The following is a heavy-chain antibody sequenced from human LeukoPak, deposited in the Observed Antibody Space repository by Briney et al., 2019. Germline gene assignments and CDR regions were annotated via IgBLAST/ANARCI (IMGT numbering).Heavy chain of an antibody. D-gene: IGHD3-10*01. Sequence: PGGSLRLSCAASGFTFSDYYMSWIRQAPGKGLEGVSYISSSGSNIYYADSLKGRFTISRDNAKNSLYLQTNSLRAEDTAVDYCARVYYGSGSYGYNWFDPWGQGTLVTVSS. CDR3: ARVYYGSGSYGYNWFDP. CDR1: GFTFSDYY. CDR2: ISSSGSNI. V-gene: IGHV3-11*01. J-gene: IGHJ5*02.